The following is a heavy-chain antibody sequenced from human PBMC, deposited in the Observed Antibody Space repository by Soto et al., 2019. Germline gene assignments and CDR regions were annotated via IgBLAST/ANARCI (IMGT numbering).Heavy chain of an antibody. J-gene: IGHJ6*02. CDR1: GFTFSSYW. V-gene: IGHV3-7*01. CDR3: ATDLGYDFWSGYSPYYGMDV. Sequence: PGGSLRLSCAASGFTFSSYWMTWVRQAPGKGLEWVANIKQDGSEIYYVDSVKGRFTISRDNAKNSLYLQMNSLRAEDTAVYYCATDLGYDFWSGYSPYYGMDVWGQGTTVTVSS. CDR2: IKQDGSEI. D-gene: IGHD3-3*01.